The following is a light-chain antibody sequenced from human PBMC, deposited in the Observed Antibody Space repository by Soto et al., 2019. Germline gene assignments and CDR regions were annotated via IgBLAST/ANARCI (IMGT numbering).Light chain of an antibody. Sequence: DIQLTQSPSSLSASVGDSVTITCRASESISYYLSWYQQIPGKAPRLLISAASRLQSGVPSRFSGTGSGTHFTLTISGLRPEDFGTYYCQQTYSTPPINFGGGTNVEVK. J-gene: IGKJ4*01. CDR3: QQTYSTPPIN. V-gene: IGKV1-39*01. CDR2: AAS. CDR1: ESISYY.